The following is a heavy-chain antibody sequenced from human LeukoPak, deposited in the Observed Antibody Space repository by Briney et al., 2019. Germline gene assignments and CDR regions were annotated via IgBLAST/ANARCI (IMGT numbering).Heavy chain of an antibody. CDR1: ASTFSSYS. Sequence: GGSLRLSCVASASTFSSYSMNWVRQAPGKGLEWVSYISSSSSAIYYADSVKGRFTISRDNSKNTLYLQMNSLRAEDTAVYYCAKLPMVRGVITYFDYWGQGTLVTVSS. V-gene: IGHV3-48*01. CDR3: AKLPMVRGVITYFDY. D-gene: IGHD3-10*01. J-gene: IGHJ4*02. CDR2: ISSSSSAI.